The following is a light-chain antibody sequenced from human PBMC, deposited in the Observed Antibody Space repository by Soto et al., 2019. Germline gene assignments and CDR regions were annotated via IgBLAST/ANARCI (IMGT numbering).Light chain of an antibody. Sequence: QSVLKQPPSVSGAPGQRVTISCTGGSSNIGAGYDVHWYQQLPGTAPKLLTYGNSNRTSGVPDRYSGSKSGTSASLAITGLQDEDEADYYCQSYDSSLSGSKFGGGTKLTVL. CDR1: SSNIGAGYD. J-gene: IGLJ3*02. CDR3: QSYDSSLSGSK. CDR2: GNS. V-gene: IGLV1-40*01.